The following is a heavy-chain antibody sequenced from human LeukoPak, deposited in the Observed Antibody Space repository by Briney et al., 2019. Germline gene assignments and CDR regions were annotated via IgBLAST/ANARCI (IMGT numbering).Heavy chain of an antibody. CDR2: INTDGSST. CDR3: ARTASYSGNYYGYFQY. Sequence: GGSLRLSCAASGFTFSSYWMHWVRQAPGKGLVWVSRINTDGSSTNYADSVKGRFTISRDNAKNTQLLQMNSLRVEGTAVYYCARTASYSGNYYGYFQYWGQGTLVTVSS. CDR1: GFTFSSYW. D-gene: IGHD1-26*01. J-gene: IGHJ1*01. V-gene: IGHV3-74*01.